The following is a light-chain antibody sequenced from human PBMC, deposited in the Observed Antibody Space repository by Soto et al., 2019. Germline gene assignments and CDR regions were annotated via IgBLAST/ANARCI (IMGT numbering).Light chain of an antibody. CDR1: SSDIGRYNF. V-gene: IGLV2-14*01. CDR2: EVT. CDR3: SPSISNNPPYV. J-gene: IGLJ1*01. Sequence: SVHTRPSTGCVSPGQSITISCTGTSSDIGRYNFVSWYQQHPGKAPKLMIYEVTNRPSGVSNRFSGSKSGNTASLTISGLQAGDEADHYCSPSISNNPPYVSGTRTKVTVL.